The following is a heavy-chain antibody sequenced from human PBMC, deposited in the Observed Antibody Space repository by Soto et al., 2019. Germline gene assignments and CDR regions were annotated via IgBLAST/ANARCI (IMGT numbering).Heavy chain of an antibody. CDR2: IYYSGST. CDR1: GGSISSYY. J-gene: IGHJ4*02. D-gene: IGHD1-26*01. Sequence: SETLSLTCTVSGGSISSYYWSWIRQPPGKGLEWIGYIYYSGSTNYNPSLKSRVTISVDTSKNQFSLKLSSVTAADTAVYYCARVRGSYQIYYFDYWGQGTLVTVSS. V-gene: IGHV4-59*01. CDR3: ARVRGSYQIYYFDY.